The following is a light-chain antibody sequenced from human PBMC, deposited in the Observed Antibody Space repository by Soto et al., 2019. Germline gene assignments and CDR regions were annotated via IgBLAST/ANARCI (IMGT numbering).Light chain of an antibody. J-gene: IGLJ1*01. CDR3: SSYTSSSTL. Sequence: QSALTQPASLSGSPGQSITISCTGTSSDVGGYNYVSWYQQHPGKAPKLMIYDVSNRPSGVSNRFSGSKSGNTASLTISGLQAEDEDDYYCSSYTSSSTLFGTGTKVTVL. V-gene: IGLV2-14*01. CDR1: SSDVGGYNY. CDR2: DVS.